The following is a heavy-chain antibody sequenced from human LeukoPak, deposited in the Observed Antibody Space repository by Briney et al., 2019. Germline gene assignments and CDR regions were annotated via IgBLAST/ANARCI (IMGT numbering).Heavy chain of an antibody. D-gene: IGHD3-10*01. J-gene: IGHJ6*02. CDR2: IYSGGST. CDR3: ASCITMVYYYGMDV. Sequence: PGVSLRLSCAASGFTVSSNYMSWVRQAPGKGLEWVSVIYSGGSTYYADSVKGRFTISRDNSKNTLYLQMNSLRAEDTAVYYCASCITMVYYYGMDVWGQGTTVTVSS. CDR1: GFTVSSNY. V-gene: IGHV3-66*02.